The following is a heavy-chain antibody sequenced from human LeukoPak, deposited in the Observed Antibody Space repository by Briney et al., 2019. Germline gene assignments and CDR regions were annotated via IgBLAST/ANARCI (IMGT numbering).Heavy chain of an antibody. D-gene: IGHD4-17*01. Sequence: PGGSLRLSCAASGFTFSSYKMNWVRQAPGKGLEWVSYISSSGSTIYYADSAKGRFTISRDNAKNSLYLQMNSLRAEDTAVYYCARVSYGDYHVDYWGQGTLVTVSS. CDR3: ARVSYGDYHVDY. CDR1: GFTFSSYK. V-gene: IGHV3-48*03. CDR2: ISSSGSTI. J-gene: IGHJ4*02.